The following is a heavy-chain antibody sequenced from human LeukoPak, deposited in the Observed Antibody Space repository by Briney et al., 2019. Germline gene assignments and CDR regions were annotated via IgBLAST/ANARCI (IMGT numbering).Heavy chain of an antibody. V-gene: IGHV3-9*01. CDR3: ARTLAGVHSSDFGY. D-gene: IGHD3-22*01. CDR2: ISWNSGSI. CDR1: GFTFDDYA. Sequence: GGSLRLSCAASGFTFDDYAMHWVRQAPGKGLEWVSGISWNSGSIGYADSVKGRFTISRDSAKNSLYLQMNSLRAEDTALYYCARTLAGVHSSDFGYWGQGTLVTVSS. J-gene: IGHJ4*02.